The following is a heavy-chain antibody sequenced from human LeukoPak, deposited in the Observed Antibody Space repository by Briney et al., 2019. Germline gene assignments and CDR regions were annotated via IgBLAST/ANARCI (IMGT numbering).Heavy chain of an antibody. Sequence: PSETLSLTCTVSGGSISSYYWSWIRQPPGKGLEWIGYIYYSGSTNYNPSLKSRVTISVDTSKNQFSLKLSSVTAADTAVYYCARETLTPYCSGGSCYPKRAFDIWGQGTMVTVSS. CDR3: ARETLTPYCSGGSCYPKRAFDI. V-gene: IGHV4-59*01. D-gene: IGHD2-15*01. J-gene: IGHJ3*02. CDR1: GGSISSYY. CDR2: IYYSGST.